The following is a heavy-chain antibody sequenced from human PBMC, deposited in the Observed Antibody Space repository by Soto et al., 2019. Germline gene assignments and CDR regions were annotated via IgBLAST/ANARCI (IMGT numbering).Heavy chain of an antibody. V-gene: IGHV2-5*02. CDR1: GFPLSTSGVG. J-gene: IGHJ5*02. D-gene: IGHD5-12*01. Sequence: SGHTLVNPPQPLTLNCNFSGFPLSTSGVGVGWIRQPQGKALEWHALLFWDDAKRYSPSLKSMLTITKDTSKNQVVLTMTNMDPVDTATYYCAHSRSGYGYNWFDPWGQGTLVTVSS. CDR2: LFWDDAK. CDR3: AHSRSGYGYNWFDP.